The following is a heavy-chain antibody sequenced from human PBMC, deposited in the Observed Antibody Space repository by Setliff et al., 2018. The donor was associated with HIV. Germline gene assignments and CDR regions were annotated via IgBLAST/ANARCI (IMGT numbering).Heavy chain of an antibody. Sequence: PGGSLRLSCAASGFTFRSFCLSWVRQVPGKGLEWVANINENGNEKYYVDSVKGRFTISRDNAKNSLYLQMNSLRVEDTAVYYCARDGYYNSWSGYGYYYYYMDVWGKGTTVTVSS. J-gene: IGHJ6*03. V-gene: IGHV3-7*03. CDR1: GFTFRSFC. D-gene: IGHD3-3*01. CDR3: ARDGYYNSWSGYGYYYYYMDV. CDR2: INENGNEK.